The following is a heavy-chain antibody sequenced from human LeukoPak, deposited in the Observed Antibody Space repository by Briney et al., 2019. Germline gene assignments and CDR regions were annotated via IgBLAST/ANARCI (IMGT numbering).Heavy chain of an antibody. CDR3: ARGPQFSGPGWFDP. CDR1: GFTFSSYA. Sequence: GGSLRLSCAASGFTFSSYAMSWVRQAPGKGLECVSSITFSSSHIYYADSVKGRFTISRDNTKDSLYLQLNSLRAEDTAIYYCARGPQFSGPGWFDPWGQGTLVTVSS. V-gene: IGHV3-21*01. CDR2: ITFSSSHI. D-gene: IGHD3-10*01. J-gene: IGHJ5*02.